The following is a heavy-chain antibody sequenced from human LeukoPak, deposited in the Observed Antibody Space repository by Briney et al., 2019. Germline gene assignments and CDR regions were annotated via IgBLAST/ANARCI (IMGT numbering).Heavy chain of an antibody. CDR1: GGSISSSSYY. CDR2: IYYSGST. CDR3: ARQVSGYYGF. Sequence: SETLSLTCTVSGGSISSSSYYWGWIRQPPGKGLEWIGSIYYSGSTYYNPSLKSRVTISVDTSKNQFSLKLSSVTAADTAVHYCARQVSGYYGFWGQGTRVTVSS. V-gene: IGHV4-39*01. D-gene: IGHD3-22*01. J-gene: IGHJ4*02.